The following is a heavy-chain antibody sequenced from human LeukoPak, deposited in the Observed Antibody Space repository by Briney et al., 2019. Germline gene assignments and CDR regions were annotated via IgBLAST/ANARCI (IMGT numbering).Heavy chain of an antibody. Sequence: SETLSLTCAVYGRSFGGYYWSWIRQPPGKGLEWIREINHSGSTNYNPSLKSRVTISVDTSKNQFSLKLSSVTAADTAVYYCRRLDCSSTSCYAPLDYWGQGTLVTVSS. CDR2: INHSGST. D-gene: IGHD2-2*01. CDR3: RRLDCSSTSCYAPLDY. V-gene: IGHV4-34*01. J-gene: IGHJ4*02. CDR1: GRSFGGYY.